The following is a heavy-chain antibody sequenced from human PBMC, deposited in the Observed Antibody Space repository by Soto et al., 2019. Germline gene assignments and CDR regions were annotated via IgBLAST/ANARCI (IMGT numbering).Heavy chain of an antibody. J-gene: IGHJ4*02. CDR3: ARVPVWWSGYYSDY. V-gene: IGHV1-18*04. D-gene: IGHD3-3*01. Sequence: GASVKVSFKASGYAFTIYGISCVRQAPGQGLEWMGWISAYNGNTNYAQKLQGRVTMTTDTSTSTAYMELRSLRSDDTAVYYCARVPVWWSGYYSDYWGQGTLVTVSS. CDR1: GYAFTIYG. CDR2: ISAYNGNT.